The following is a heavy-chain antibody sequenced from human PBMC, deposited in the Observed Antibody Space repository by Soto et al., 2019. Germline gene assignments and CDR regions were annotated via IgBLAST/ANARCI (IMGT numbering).Heavy chain of an antibody. CDR2: VYYRGRS. CDR1: GGSVTNSSYY. V-gene: IGHV4-39*01. Sequence: SETLSLTCTVSGGSVTNSSYYWGWIRQAPGKGLEWIGSVYYRGRSYSKSSVKSRVTISVDTSKNRFSLSLNSVTASDTAVYFCVSQRTTVPTQAYFDYWGPGALVTVSS. J-gene: IGHJ4*02. CDR3: VSQRTTVPTQAYFDY. D-gene: IGHD4-17*01.